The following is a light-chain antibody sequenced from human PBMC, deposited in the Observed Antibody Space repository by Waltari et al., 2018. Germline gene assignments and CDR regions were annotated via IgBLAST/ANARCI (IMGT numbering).Light chain of an antibody. V-gene: IGKV1-39*01. CDR3: LQTYSTLMFS. Sequence: DIQMTQSPSSLSASVGDRVTMTCRASQSITNYLSWHQHKLGEAPNLLVYDASTLVSGVPSRFNGSGSGTEFTLTISSLQPEDLATYYCLQTYSTLMFSFGPGTKVDL. J-gene: IGKJ3*01. CDR2: DAS. CDR1: QSITNY.